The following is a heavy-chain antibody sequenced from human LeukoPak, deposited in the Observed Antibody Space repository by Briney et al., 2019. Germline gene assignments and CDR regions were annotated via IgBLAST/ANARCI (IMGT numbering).Heavy chain of an antibody. Sequence: SETLSLTCTVSGGSISGHYWTWVRQPPGEGLEWIGQIHSSGKADYNPSLRSRITISVDTSKNQMSLKVTSVTAAVTAVYYCARFGVDYDMDVWGQGTTVTVS. V-gene: IGHV4-59*11. J-gene: IGHJ6*02. D-gene: IGHD3-16*01. CDR2: IHSSGKA. CDR1: GGSISGHY. CDR3: ARFGVDYDMDV.